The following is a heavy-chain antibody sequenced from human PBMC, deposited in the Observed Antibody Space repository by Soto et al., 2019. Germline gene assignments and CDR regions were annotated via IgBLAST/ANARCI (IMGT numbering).Heavy chain of an antibody. D-gene: IGHD3-10*01. CDR1: GFTFSSYA. V-gene: IGHV3-23*01. Sequence: EVQLLESGGGLVQPGGSLRLSCAASGFTFSSYAMSWVRQAPGKGLEWVSAISGSGGSTYYADSVKGRFTISRDNAKNSLYLQMNSLRDEDTAVYYCARDGGYGSGSYYPSLDYWGQGTLVTVSS. CDR2: ISGSGGST. CDR3: ARDGGYGSGSYYPSLDY. J-gene: IGHJ4*02.